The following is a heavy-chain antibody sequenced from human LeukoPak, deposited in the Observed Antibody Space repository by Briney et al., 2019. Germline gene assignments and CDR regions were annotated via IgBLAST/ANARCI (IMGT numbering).Heavy chain of an antibody. V-gene: IGHV1-2*02. CDR1: GYTFTSYD. CDR2: IHPRSGET. CDR3: ARDGEYGTGSYYRGCFDY. J-gene: IGHJ4*02. Sequence: ASVKVSCKASGYTFTSYDISWVRQAPGQGLEWMGWIHPRSGETNYAYKFRGRVTMTRDTSISTTYMDLGSLGSDDTAVYYCARDGEYGTGSYYRGCFDYWGQGTLVAVSS. D-gene: IGHD3-10*01.